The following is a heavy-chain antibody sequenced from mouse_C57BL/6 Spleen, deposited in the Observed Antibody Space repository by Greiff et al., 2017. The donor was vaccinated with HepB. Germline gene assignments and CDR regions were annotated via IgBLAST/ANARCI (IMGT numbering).Heavy chain of an antibody. CDR1: GYTFTSYW. V-gene: IGHV1-55*01. Sequence: QVQLQQPGAELVKPGASVKMSCKASGYTFTSYWITWVKQRPGQGLEWIGDIYPGSGSTTYNEKFKSKATLTVDTSSSTAYMKLNSLTSDDSAVYYCARTGTDYFDYWGQGTTLTVSS. D-gene: IGHD4-1*01. CDR2: IYPGSGST. CDR3: ARTGTDYFDY. J-gene: IGHJ2*01.